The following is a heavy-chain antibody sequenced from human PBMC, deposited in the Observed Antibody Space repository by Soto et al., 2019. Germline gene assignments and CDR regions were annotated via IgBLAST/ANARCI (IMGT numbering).Heavy chain of an antibody. CDR1: GGSFSGYY. CDR3: ASLPRITMVRGVITTDYYGMDV. D-gene: IGHD3-10*01. J-gene: IGHJ6*02. V-gene: IGHV4-34*01. Sequence: SETLSLTCAVYGGSFSGYYWSWIRQPPGKGLEWIGEINHSGSTNYNPSLKSRVTISVDTSKNQFSLKLSSVTAADTAVYYCASLPRITMVRGVITTDYYGMDVWGQGTTVTVSS. CDR2: INHSGST.